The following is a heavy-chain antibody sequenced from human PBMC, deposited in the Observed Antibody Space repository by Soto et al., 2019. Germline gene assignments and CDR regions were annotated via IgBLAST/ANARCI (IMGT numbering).Heavy chain of an antibody. CDR3: ARAPRTWFDP. CDR2: SYYRSKWYN. CDR1: GDSVSSNSAT. V-gene: IGHV6-1*01. J-gene: IGHJ5*02. Sequence: SQTLSLTCAISGDSVSSNSATWNWIRESPSRGLEWLGRSYYRSKWYNEYAVSVKSRITINPDTYKNQFSLQLNSVTPEDTAVYYCARAPRTWFDPCGQGTLATVSS.